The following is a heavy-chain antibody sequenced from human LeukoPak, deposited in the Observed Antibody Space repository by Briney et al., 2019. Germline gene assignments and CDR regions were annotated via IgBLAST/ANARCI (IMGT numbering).Heavy chain of an antibody. V-gene: IGHV3-33*01. CDR2: IWYGGSNK. J-gene: IGHJ6*02. CDR3: ARVACTGNSCRPYHYYGMDV. CDR1: GFTFNTYG. D-gene: IGHD2-15*01. Sequence: PGGSQRLSCAASGFTFNTYGMNWVRQAPGKGLEWVAVIWYGGSNKYYADTVKGRFTISRDNSKNTLYLQMNSLRAEDTAVYFCARVACTGNSCRPYHYYGMDVWGQGTTVTVSS.